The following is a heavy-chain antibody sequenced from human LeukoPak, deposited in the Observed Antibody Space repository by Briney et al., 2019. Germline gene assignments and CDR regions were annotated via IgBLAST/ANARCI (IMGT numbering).Heavy chain of an antibody. Sequence: SETLSLTGTGSGVSICSYYWIWIRQPPGKGLEWIGYIYYSGSTNYNPSLKSRVTISVDTSKNQFSLKLSPVTAADTAVYYCARGELLRGYAFDIWGQGTMVTVSS. V-gene: IGHV4-59*01. J-gene: IGHJ3*02. D-gene: IGHD1-26*01. CDR1: GVSICSYY. CDR2: IYYSGST. CDR3: ARGELLRGYAFDI.